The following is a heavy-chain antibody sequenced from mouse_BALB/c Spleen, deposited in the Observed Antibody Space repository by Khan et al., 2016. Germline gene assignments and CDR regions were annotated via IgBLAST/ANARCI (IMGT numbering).Heavy chain of an antibody. J-gene: IGHJ4*01. CDR2: ISDGSTYT. CDR1: GFTFSDYY. CDR3: ARDTMTQGYSMDY. D-gene: IGHD2-4*01. V-gene: IGHV5-4*02. Sequence: EVELVESGGGLVKPGGSLKLSCAASGFTFSDYYMYWVRQTPEKRLEWVATISDGSTYTYYLDSVKGRFTISRADAKTNLYLQMSSLKSEDSALYYCARDTMTQGYSMDYWGQGTSVTVSS.